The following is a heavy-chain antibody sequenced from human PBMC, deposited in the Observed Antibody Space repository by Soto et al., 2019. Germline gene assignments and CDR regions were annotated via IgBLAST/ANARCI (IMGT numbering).Heavy chain of an antibody. CDR1: GGTFSSYA. Sequence: QVQLVKSGAEVKKPGSSVKVSCKASGGTFSSYAISWVRQAPGQGLEWMGGIIPIFGTANYAQKFQGRVTITADESTSTAYMELSSLRSEDTAVYYCARVSPWIPLYREYYYGMDVWGQGTTVTVSS. V-gene: IGHV1-69*01. D-gene: IGHD5-18*01. CDR2: IIPIFGTA. CDR3: ARVSPWIPLYREYYYGMDV. J-gene: IGHJ6*02.